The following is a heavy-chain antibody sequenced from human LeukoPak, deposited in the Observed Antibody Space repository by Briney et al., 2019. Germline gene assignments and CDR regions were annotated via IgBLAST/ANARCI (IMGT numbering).Heavy chain of an antibody. CDR1: GFTFSSYW. CDR3: ARDEDYYGSGTPGDY. J-gene: IGHJ4*02. Sequence: GGSLRLSCAASGFTFSSYWMSWVRQAPGKGLEWVANIKQDGSEKYYVDSVKGRFTISRDNAKNSLYLQMNSLRAEDTAVYYCARDEDYYGSGTPGDYWGQGTLVTVSS. V-gene: IGHV3-7*01. CDR2: IKQDGSEK. D-gene: IGHD3-10*01.